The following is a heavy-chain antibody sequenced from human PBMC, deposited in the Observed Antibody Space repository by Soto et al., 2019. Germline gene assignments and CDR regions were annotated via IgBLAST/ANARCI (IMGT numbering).Heavy chain of an antibody. J-gene: IGHJ4*02. D-gene: IGHD3-22*01. CDR2: INSGGSTT. CDR1: GFTFSSHW. CDR3: VRGASGYYYVDS. V-gene: IGHV3-74*01. Sequence: EVQLVESGGGLVQPGGSLGLSCAASGFTFSSHWIHWVRQAPGKGLVWVSRINSGGSTTDYADSVKGRFTISRDNAKNTLYLQMNGLRGEDTAVYHCVRGASGYYYVDSWGQGTLVTVSS.